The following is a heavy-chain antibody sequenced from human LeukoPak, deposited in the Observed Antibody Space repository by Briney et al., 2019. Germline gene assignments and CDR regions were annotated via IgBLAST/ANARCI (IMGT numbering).Heavy chain of an antibody. V-gene: IGHV4-39*01. CDR1: GGSISSSSYY. CDR3: ARHDAEYFQH. Sequence: SETLSLTCTVSGGSISSSSYYWGWIRQPPGKGLEWIGSIYYSGSTYYNPSLKSRVTISVDTSKNQFSLKLSSVTAADTAVYYCARHDAEYFQHWGQGTLVTVSS. CDR2: IYYSGST. J-gene: IGHJ1*01.